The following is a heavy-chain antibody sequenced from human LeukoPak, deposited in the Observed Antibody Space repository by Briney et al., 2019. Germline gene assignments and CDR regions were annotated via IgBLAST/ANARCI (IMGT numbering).Heavy chain of an antibody. D-gene: IGHD3-22*01. CDR3: ARSSVYMSY. CDR1: HYSISSNYY. Sequence: PSETLSLTCTVSHYSISSNYYWGWIRPPPGKGLEWIGSIYHSGSTYYNPSLKSRVTIAVDTSKNQFSLKLTSVTAADTAVYYCARSSVYMSYWGQGTLVTVSS. J-gene: IGHJ4*02. V-gene: IGHV4-38-2*02. CDR2: IYHSGST.